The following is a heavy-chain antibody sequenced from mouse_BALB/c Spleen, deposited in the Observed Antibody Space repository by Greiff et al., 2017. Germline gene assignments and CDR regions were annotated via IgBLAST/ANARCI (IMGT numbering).Heavy chain of an antibody. V-gene: IGHV5-6*01. CDR2: ISSGGSYT. D-gene: IGHD3-1*01. Sequence: EVQRVESGGDLVKPGGSLKLSCAASGFTFSSYGMSWVRQTPDKRLEWVATISSGGSYTYYPDSVKGRFTISRDNAKNTLYLQMSSRKSEDTAMYYCARHWARATAMDYWGQGTSVTVSS. CDR3: ARHWARATAMDY. J-gene: IGHJ4*01. CDR1: GFTFSSYG.